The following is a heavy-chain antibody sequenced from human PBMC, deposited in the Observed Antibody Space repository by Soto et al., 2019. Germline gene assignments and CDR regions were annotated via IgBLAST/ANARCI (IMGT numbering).Heavy chain of an antibody. V-gene: IGHV3-7*03. D-gene: IGHD3-3*02. Sequence: EVQLVASGGNLVQPGGSMRLSCAASGFVFSDYWMSWVRQAPGKGLEWVADIMKDGGMTAYVDSVKGRFTISRDNAKNSVFLQMNTLRAEDTATYFRVRNRDSHRFALWGQGNLVIVSS. CDR1: GFVFSDYW. CDR3: VRNRDSHRFAL. J-gene: IGHJ4*02. CDR2: IMKDGGMT.